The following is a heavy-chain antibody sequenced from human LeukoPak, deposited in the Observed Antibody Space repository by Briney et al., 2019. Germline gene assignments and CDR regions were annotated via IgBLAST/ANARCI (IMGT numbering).Heavy chain of an antibody. CDR3: ARDRGTAFDY. J-gene: IGHJ4*02. Sequence: PGGSLRLSCAASGFTFSSYSMNWVRQAPGKGLEWVSSISSSSSYIYYADSVKGRFPISRDSAKSPLYLQMNSLRAEDTAVYYCARDRGTAFDYWGQGTLVTVSS. D-gene: IGHD3-10*01. CDR2: ISSSSSYI. V-gene: IGHV3-21*01. CDR1: GFTFSSYS.